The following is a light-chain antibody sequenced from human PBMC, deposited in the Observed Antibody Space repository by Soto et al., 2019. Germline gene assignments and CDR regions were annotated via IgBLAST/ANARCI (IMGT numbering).Light chain of an antibody. CDR1: QGISNW. V-gene: IGKV1-12*01. Sequence: DIQMTQSPSSVSAFVGDRVTITCRASQGISNWLAWYQQKPGKAPKLLIYAASSLQSVVPSRFSGSGSGTEFTLAISSLQPEDFATYGCQQATSFPRTFGQGTKVEIK. CDR3: QQATSFPRT. J-gene: IGKJ1*01. CDR2: AAS.